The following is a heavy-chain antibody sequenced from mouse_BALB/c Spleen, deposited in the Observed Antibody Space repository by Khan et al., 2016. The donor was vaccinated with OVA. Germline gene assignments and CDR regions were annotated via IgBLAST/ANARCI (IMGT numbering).Heavy chain of an antibody. CDR2: ISYSGNT. Sequence: EVRLQESGPGLVKPSQSLSLTCTVTGYSITSNYAWSWIRQFPGNKLEWMGNISYSGNTNYNPSLKSRISFTRDTSENQFFMQLNSVTTEDTAAYACARHSYYGDALDYWGQGTSVTVSS. D-gene: IGHD1-2*01. J-gene: IGHJ4*01. CDR3: ARHSYYGDALDY. V-gene: IGHV3-2*02. CDR1: GYSITSNYA.